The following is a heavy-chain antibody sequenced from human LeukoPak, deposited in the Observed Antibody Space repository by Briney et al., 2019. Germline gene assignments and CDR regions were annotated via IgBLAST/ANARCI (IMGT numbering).Heavy chain of an antibody. D-gene: IGHD5-18*01. J-gene: IGHJ4*02. V-gene: IGHV1-18*04. CDR3: ARGPRFIQLWNFDY. CDR2: ISAYNGNT. CDR1: GYTFTGYY. Sequence: ASVKVSCKASGYTFTGYYMHWVRQAPGQGLEWTGWISAYNGNTNYAQKLQGRVTMTTDTSTSTAYMELRSLRSDDTAVYYCARGPRFIQLWNFDYWGQGTLVTVSS.